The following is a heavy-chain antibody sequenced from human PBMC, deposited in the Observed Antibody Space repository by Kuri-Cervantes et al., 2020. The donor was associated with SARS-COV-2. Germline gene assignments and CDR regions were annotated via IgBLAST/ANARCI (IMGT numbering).Heavy chain of an antibody. CDR2: INPNSGGT. Sequence: ASVKVSCKASGYTFTGYCMHWVRQAPGQGLEWMGWINPNSGGTNYAQKFQGWVAMTRDTSLSTAYMELSRLRSDDTAVYYCARGGGVRGLMVLFQWRGAGPLDFWGQGTLVTVSS. CDR1: GYTFTGYC. V-gene: IGHV1-2*04. D-gene: IGHD3-10*01. J-gene: IGHJ4*02. CDR3: ARGGGVRGLMVLFQWRGAGPLDF.